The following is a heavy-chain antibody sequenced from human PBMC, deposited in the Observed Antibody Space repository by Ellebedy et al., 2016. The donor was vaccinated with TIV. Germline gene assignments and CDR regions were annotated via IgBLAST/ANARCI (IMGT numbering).Heavy chain of an antibody. CDR1: GGSINRSSSY. V-gene: IGHV4-39*01. CDR3: AVSRYAGWFDP. CDR2: IYFSGGT. Sequence: SETLSLXXIVSGGSINRSSSYWGWIRQPPGKGLEWIGSIYFSGGTYYSPSLKSRVTIHVDLSKNEYSLKMKSVTAADTAVYYCAVSRYAGWFDPWGQGTLVTVSS. D-gene: IGHD5-18*01. J-gene: IGHJ5*02.